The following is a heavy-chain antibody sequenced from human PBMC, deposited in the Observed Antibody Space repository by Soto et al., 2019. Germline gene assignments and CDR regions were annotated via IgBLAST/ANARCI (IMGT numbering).Heavy chain of an antibody. Sequence: SVKVSCKASGGTFSSYAISWVRQAPGQGLEWMGGIIPIFGTANYAQKFQGRVTITADESTSTAYMELSSLRSEDTAVYYCASPYYYDSSGYYYFDYWGQGTLVTVSS. CDR2: IIPIFGTA. J-gene: IGHJ4*02. D-gene: IGHD3-22*01. CDR1: GGTFSSYA. CDR3: ASPYYYDSSGYYYFDY. V-gene: IGHV1-69*13.